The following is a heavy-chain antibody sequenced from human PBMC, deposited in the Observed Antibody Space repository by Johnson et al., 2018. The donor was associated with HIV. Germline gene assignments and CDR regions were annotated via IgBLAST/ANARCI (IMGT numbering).Heavy chain of an antibody. Sequence: VQLVESGGGVVQPGGSLRLSCAASGLTFSSHGMHWVRQAPGKGLEWVSLISWDGDSTYYANSVKGRFTISRDNSENSLYLQMNSLRTEDTALYYCAKAGARWLQFDAFDIWGQGTMVTVSS. V-gene: IGHV3-43*01. CDR3: AKAGARWLQFDAFDI. CDR1: GLTFSSHG. CDR2: ISWDGDST. D-gene: IGHD5-24*01. J-gene: IGHJ3*02.